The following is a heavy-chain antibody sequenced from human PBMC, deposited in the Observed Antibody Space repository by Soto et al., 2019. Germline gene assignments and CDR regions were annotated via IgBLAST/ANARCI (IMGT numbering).Heavy chain of an antibody. D-gene: IGHD7-27*01. CDR1: GFTFSSYG. CDR3: AKDLGHGGRGAFEI. J-gene: IGHJ3*02. CDR2: ISYDGSNK. V-gene: IGHV3-30*18. Sequence: QVQLVESGGGVVQPGRSLRLSCAASGFTFSSYGMHWVRQAPGKGLEWVALISYDGSNKYYADSVKGRFTISRDNSKNTLYLPMNSLRTEDTAVYYCAKDLGHGGRGAFEIWGQGTMVTVSS.